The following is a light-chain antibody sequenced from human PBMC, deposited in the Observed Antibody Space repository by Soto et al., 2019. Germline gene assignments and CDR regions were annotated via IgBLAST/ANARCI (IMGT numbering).Light chain of an antibody. J-gene: IGLJ1*01. V-gene: IGLV2-8*01. Sequence: QSVLKQPSSVSRSPGQSVTISCTVTKNDIGVYDFVSWYQHNPCKAPRLIIYEVGQRPSGVPDRFSGSKCGNAASLTVSGLQAADEADYFCKSYAGSNTYVFGSGTKVTVL. CDR2: EVG. CDR3: KSYAGSNTYV. CDR1: KNDIGVYDF.